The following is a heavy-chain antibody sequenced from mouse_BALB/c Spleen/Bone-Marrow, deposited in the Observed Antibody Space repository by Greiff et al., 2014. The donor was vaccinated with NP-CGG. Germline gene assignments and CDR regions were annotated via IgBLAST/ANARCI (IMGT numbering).Heavy chain of an antibody. CDR1: GYAFSSSW. J-gene: IGHJ4*01. CDR2: IYSGDGDT. Sequence: VQLQQSGPELVKPGASVKISCTGSGYAFSSSWMNWVKQRPGQGLEWIGRIYSGDGDTNSNGRFKGKATLTADRSSNTAYMQLSSLTSVDSAVYFCARSAYYGSSHGAMDYWGQGTSVTVSS. V-gene: IGHV1-82*01. D-gene: IGHD1-1*01. CDR3: ARSAYYGSSHGAMDY.